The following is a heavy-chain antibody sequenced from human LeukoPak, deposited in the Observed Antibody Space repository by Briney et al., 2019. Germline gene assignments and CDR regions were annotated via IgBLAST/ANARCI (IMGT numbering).Heavy chain of an antibody. Sequence: GRSLRLSCAASGFTVSSNYMSWVRQAPGKGPEWVAVIWYDGSNKYYADSVKGRFTISRDNSKNTLYLQMNRLRAEDTAVYYCARDWGEGFFSMAFDIWGQGTMVTVSS. V-gene: IGHV3-33*08. J-gene: IGHJ3*02. CDR2: IWYDGSNK. CDR1: GFTVSSNY. CDR3: ARDWGEGFFSMAFDI. D-gene: IGHD3-16*01.